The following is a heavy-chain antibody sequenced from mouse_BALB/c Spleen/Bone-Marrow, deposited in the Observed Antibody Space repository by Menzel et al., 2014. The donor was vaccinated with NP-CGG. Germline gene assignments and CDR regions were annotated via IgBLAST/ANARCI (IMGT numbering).Heavy chain of an antibody. CDR2: IDPANGNT. CDR1: GFNIXDTY. V-gene: IGHV14-3*02. J-gene: IGHJ3*01. Sequence: EVQRVESGAELVKPGASVKLSCTASGFNIXDTYMHWVKQRPEQGLEWIGRIDPANGNTKYDPKFQGKATITADTSSNTAYLQLSSLTSEDTAVYYCASYYYGSSSFAYWGQGTLVTVSA. D-gene: IGHD1-1*01. CDR3: ASYYYGSSSFAY.